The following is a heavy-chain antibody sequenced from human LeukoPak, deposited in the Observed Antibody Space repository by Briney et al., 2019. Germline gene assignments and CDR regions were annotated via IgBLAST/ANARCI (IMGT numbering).Heavy chain of an antibody. CDR1: GYTFTSYD. V-gene: IGHV1-8*03. J-gene: IGHJ3*02. CDR3: ARPHYYGSGSYFHDAFDI. CDR2: MNPNSGNT. D-gene: IGHD3-10*01. Sequence: ASVKVSCKASGYTFTSYDINWVRQATGQGLEWMGWMNPNSGNTGYAQKFQGRVTITRNTSISTAYMELSSLRSEDTAVYYCARPHYYGSGSYFHDAFDIWGQGTMVTVSS.